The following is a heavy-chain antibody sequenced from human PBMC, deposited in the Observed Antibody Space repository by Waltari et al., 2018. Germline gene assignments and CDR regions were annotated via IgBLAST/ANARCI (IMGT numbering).Heavy chain of an antibody. Sequence: QVRLQQRGAGLVKPSETLSLTCTLNGGSFSSYYWTWIRQAPGKGLEWIGEINDSGRIKYGPALKGRVTISLDTSKSQFSLELTSVSAADTAVYYCARRYSSGPLGLWGQGTLVTVSS. CDR3: ARRYSSGPLGL. D-gene: IGHD3-22*01. CDR2: INDSGRI. J-gene: IGHJ4*02. CDR1: GGSFSSYY. V-gene: IGHV4-34*01.